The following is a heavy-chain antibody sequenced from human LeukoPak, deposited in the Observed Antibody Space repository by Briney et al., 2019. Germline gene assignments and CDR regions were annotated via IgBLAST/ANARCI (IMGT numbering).Heavy chain of an antibody. CDR2: INHSGST. V-gene: IGHV4-34*01. J-gene: IGHJ4*02. D-gene: IGHD5-24*01. Sequence: PSETLSLTCAVYGGSFSGYYWSWIRQPPGKGLEWIGEINHSGSTNYNPSLKSRVTISVDTSKNQFSLKLSSVTAADTAVYYCARVGMATIRDYYFDYWGQGTLVTVSS. CDR3: ARVGMATIRDYYFDY. CDR1: GGSFSGYY.